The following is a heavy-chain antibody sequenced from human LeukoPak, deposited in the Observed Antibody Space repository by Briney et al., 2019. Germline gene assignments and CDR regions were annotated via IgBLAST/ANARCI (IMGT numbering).Heavy chain of an antibody. CDR1: GGSISSYY. CDR2: IYYSGST. J-gene: IGHJ2*01. Sequence: PSETLSLTCTVSGGSISSYYWSWIRQPPGKGLERIGYIYYSGSTNYNPSLKSRVTISVDTSKNQFSLKLSSVTAADTAVYYCARSDSSGWYLLRYFDLWGRGTLVTVSS. CDR3: ARSDSSGWYLLRYFDL. V-gene: IGHV4-59*08. D-gene: IGHD6-19*01.